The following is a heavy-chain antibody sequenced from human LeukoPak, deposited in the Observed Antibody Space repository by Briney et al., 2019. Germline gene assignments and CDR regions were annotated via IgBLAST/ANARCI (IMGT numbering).Heavy chain of an antibody. CDR3: ARGGGSSWFFRAVLYFDY. Sequence: SETLSLTCTVSGGSISSYYWSWIRQPPGKGLEWIGYIYYSGSTNYNPSLKNRVTISVDASKNQFSLKLSSVTAADTAVYYCARGGGSSWFFRAVLYFDYWGQGTLVTVSS. CDR2: IYYSGST. J-gene: IGHJ4*02. V-gene: IGHV4-59*01. CDR1: GGSISSYY. D-gene: IGHD6-13*01.